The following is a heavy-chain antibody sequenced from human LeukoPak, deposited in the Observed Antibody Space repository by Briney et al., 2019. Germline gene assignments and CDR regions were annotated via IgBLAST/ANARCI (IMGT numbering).Heavy chain of an antibody. D-gene: IGHD3-9*01. Sequence: SETLSLTCAVYGGSFSGYYWSWIRQPPGKGLEWIGEINHSGSTNYNPSLKSRVTISVDTSKNQFSLRLSSVTAADTAVYYCARGRYDIPQYYFDYWGQGTLVTVSS. CDR3: ARGRYDIPQYYFDY. J-gene: IGHJ4*02. V-gene: IGHV4-34*01. CDR2: INHSGST. CDR1: GGSFSGYY.